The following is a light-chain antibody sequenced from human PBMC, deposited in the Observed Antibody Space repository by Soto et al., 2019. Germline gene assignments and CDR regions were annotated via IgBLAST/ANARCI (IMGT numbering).Light chain of an antibody. Sequence: QSALTQPPSASGSPGQSVTISCTGTSSDVGGYNYDSWYQQYPGKAPKLMIYEVSKRPSGVPDRFSGSKSGNTASLTVSGLQTEDEADYYCSSYAGRNTVVFGGGTKLTVL. CDR3: SSYAGRNTVV. CDR1: SSDVGGYNY. V-gene: IGLV2-8*01. CDR2: EVS. J-gene: IGLJ2*01.